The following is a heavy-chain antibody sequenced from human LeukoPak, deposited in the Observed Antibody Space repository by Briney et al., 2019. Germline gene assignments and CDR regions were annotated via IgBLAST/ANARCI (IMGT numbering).Heavy chain of an antibody. CDR3: ASGQGGLRLGELSFHYFDY. D-gene: IGHD3-16*02. J-gene: IGHJ4*02. V-gene: IGHV1-69*13. Sequence: ASVKVSCKASGYTFTSYGISWVRQAPGQGLEWMGGIIPIFGTANYAQKFQGRVTITADESTSTAYMELSSLRSEDTAVYYCASGQGGLRLGELSFHYFDYWGQGTLVTVSS. CDR2: IIPIFGTA. CDR1: GYTFTSYG.